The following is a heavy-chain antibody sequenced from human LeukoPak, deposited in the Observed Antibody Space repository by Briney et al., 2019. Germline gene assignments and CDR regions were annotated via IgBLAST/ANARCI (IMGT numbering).Heavy chain of an antibody. J-gene: IGHJ6*02. Sequence: SETLSLTCTVSGGSTSSYYWSWIRQPPGKGLEWIGYIYYSGSTNYNPSLKSRVTISVDTSKNQFSLKLSSVTAADTAVYYCARDRGYSSVSGYGMDVWGQGTTVTVSS. V-gene: IGHV4-59*01. CDR2: IYYSGST. D-gene: IGHD6-19*01. CDR1: GGSTSSYY. CDR3: ARDRGYSSVSGYGMDV.